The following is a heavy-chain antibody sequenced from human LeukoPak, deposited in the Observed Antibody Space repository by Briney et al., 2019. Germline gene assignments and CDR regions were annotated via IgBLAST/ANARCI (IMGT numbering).Heavy chain of an antibody. Sequence: ASVKVSCKASGYTFTGYYMHWLRQAPGQGLEWMGRINPNSGGTNYAQKFQGRVTMTRDTSISTAYMELSRLRSDDTAVYYCASGRYCSGGGCPNWFDPWGQGTLVTVSS. V-gene: IGHV1-2*06. CDR3: ASGRYCSGGGCPNWFDP. D-gene: IGHD2-15*01. CDR1: GYTFTGYY. J-gene: IGHJ5*02. CDR2: INPNSGGT.